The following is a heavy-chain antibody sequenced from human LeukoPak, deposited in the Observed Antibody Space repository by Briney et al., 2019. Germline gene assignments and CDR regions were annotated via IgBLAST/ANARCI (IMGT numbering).Heavy chain of an antibody. CDR2: INPNSGGT. V-gene: IGHV1-2*06. CDR1: GYTFTGCY. D-gene: IGHD6-13*01. J-gene: IGHJ4*02. Sequence: ASVKVSCKASGYTFTGCYMHWVRQAPGQGLEWMGRINPNSGGTNYAQKFQGRVTMTRDTSISTAYMELSRLRSDDTAVYYCARDRSSSSWYSDFDYWGQGTLVTVSS. CDR3: ARDRSSSSWYSDFDY.